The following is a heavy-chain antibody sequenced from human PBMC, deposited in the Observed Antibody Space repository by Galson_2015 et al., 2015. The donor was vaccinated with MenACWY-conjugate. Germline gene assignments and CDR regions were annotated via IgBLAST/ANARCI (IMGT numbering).Heavy chain of an antibody. CDR3: ARDISAGPDLFDY. CDR2: INNDGSDT. V-gene: IGHV3-74*01. Sequence: SLRLSCAASGFTFSSYWMHWVRQAPGKGLLWVSRINNDGSDTSYADSVKGRFTISRDNAKNTLYLQMNSLRAEDTAVYYCARDISAGPDLFDYWGQGTLVTVSS. J-gene: IGHJ4*02. CDR1: GFTFSSYW.